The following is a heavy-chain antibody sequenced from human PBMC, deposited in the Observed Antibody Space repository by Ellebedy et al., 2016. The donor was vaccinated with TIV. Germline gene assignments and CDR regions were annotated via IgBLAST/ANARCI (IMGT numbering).Heavy chain of an antibody. Sequence: SGPTLVKPTETLTLTCTVSGFSLSNARMGVSWIRQPPGKALEWLAHIFSNDEKSYSTSLKSRLTISKDTSKSQVVLTMTNMDPVDTATYYCARMGVKGSYYWWYYYMDVWGKGTTVTVSS. V-gene: IGHV2-26*01. D-gene: IGHD3-10*01. CDR3: ARMGVKGSYYWWYYYMDV. CDR2: IFSNDEK. J-gene: IGHJ6*03. CDR1: GFSLSNARMG.